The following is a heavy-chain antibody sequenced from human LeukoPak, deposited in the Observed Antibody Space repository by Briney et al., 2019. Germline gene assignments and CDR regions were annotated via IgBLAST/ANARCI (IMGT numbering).Heavy chain of an antibody. V-gene: IGHV4-59*01. CDR2: IYYSGST. J-gene: IGHJ4*02. CDR3: ARMYSSSSRTLDY. Sequence: SETLSLTCTVSGGSISSYYWSWIRQPPGKGLEWIGYIYYSGSTNYNPSLKSRVTISVDTSKNQFSLKLSSVTAADTAVYYCARMYSSSSRTLDYWGQGTLVTVSS. CDR1: GGSISSYY. D-gene: IGHD6-6*01.